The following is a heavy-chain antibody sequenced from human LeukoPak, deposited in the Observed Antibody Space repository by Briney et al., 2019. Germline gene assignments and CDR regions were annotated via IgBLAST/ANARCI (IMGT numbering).Heavy chain of an antibody. CDR2: INQDGGDK. CDR3: ARERREAMTFDY. Sequence: GGSLRLSCAASGFTFSNYWMTWVRQAPGKGLEWVANINQDGGDKYYVDSVKGRFTISRDNAKNSLYLQMNSLRAEDTAVYYCARERREAMTFDYWGQGTLVTVSS. J-gene: IGHJ4*02. V-gene: IGHV3-7*01. D-gene: IGHD5-18*01. CDR1: GFTFSNYW.